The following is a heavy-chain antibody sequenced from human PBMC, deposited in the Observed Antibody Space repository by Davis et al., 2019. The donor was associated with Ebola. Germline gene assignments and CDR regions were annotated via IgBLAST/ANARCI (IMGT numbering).Heavy chain of an antibody. CDR2: ISWNSGTK. CDR3: VPGTWI. CDR1: GFTVSSNH. D-gene: IGHD5-18*01. V-gene: IGHV3-48*04. J-gene: IGHJ4*02. Sequence: GGSLRLSCAASGFTVSSNHMSWVRQVPGKGLEWVSGISWNSGTKNYADSVKGRFTISRDDAKNSLFLQMNSLRVEDTAVYYCVPGTWIRGQGRLVTVSS.